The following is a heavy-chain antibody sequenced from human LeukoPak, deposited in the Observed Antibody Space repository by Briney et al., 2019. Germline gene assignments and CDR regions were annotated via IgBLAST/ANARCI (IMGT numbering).Heavy chain of an antibody. CDR3: AKKGSASGSQGTFDY. J-gene: IGHJ4*02. V-gene: IGHV3-23*01. Sequence: GGSLRLSCAASGFTFSSYAMSWVRQAPGKGLEWVSAISGSAVSTYYADSVKDRFSISRDDSKNTLYLQMNSLRAEDTAVYYCAKKGSASGSQGTFDYWGQGTLVTVSS. CDR1: GFTFSSYA. D-gene: IGHD1-26*01. CDR2: ISGSAVST.